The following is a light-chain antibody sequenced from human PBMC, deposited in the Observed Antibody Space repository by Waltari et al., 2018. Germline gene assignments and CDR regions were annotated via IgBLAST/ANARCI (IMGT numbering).Light chain of an antibody. CDR3: QQRSNWPGT. Sequence: EIVLTQSPATLSLSAAERATLSCRASQSVSSYLAWYQQKPGQAPRLLIYDASNRATGIPARFSGSGSGTDFTLTISSLEPEDFAVYYCQQRSNWPGTFGQGTKLEIK. V-gene: IGKV3-11*01. J-gene: IGKJ2*01. CDR1: QSVSSY. CDR2: DAS.